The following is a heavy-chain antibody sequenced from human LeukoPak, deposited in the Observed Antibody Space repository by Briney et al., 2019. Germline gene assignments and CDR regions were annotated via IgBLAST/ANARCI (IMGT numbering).Heavy chain of an antibody. D-gene: IGHD6-19*01. CDR2: INPNSGGT. J-gene: IGHJ3*02. V-gene: IGHV1-2*02. CDR1: GYTFTGYY. CDR3: ARGIGSGWFQNAFDI. Sequence: ASVKVSCKASGYTFTGYYMHWVRQAPGQGPEWMGWINPNSGGTNYAEKFQGRVTMTGDTSISTAYMELSRLRSDDTAVYYCARGIGSGWFQNAFDIWGQGTMVTVSS.